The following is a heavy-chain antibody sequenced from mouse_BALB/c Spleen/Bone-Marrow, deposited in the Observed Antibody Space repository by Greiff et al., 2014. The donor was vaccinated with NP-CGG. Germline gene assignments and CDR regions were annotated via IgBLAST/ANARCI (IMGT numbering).Heavy chain of an antibody. Sequence: QVQLQQPGPGLVAPSQSLSITCTVSGFSLTSYDINWIRQPPGKGLEWLGVIWTGGGTNYNSAFMSRLSISKDNSKSQVFLKMNSLQTDDTAIYYCVREGAYYGDYDWYFDVWGAGTTVTVSS. CDR1: GFSLTSYD. J-gene: IGHJ1*01. V-gene: IGHV2-9-2*01. CDR2: IWTGGGT. D-gene: IGHD2-13*01. CDR3: VREGAYYGDYDWYFDV.